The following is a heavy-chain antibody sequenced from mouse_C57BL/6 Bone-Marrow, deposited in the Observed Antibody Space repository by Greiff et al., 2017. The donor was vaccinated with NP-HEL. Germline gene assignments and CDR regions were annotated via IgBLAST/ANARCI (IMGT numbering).Heavy chain of an antibody. Sequence: EVKLVESGPELVKPGASVKISCKASGYSFTDYNMNWVKQSNGKSLEWIGVINPNYGTTSYNQKFKGKATLTVDQSSSTAYMQLNSLTSEDSAVYYCARPYGPYWYFDVWGTGTTVTVSS. D-gene: IGHD1-1*01. J-gene: IGHJ1*03. CDR1: GYSFTDYN. V-gene: IGHV1-39*01. CDR2: INPNYGTT. CDR3: ARPYGPYWYFDV.